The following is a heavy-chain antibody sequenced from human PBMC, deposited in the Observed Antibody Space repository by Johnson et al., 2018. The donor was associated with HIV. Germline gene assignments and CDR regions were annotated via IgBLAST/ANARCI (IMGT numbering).Heavy chain of an antibody. CDR2: IRYDGSNK. V-gene: IGHV3-33*08. CDR3: ATRDPTYRPGAFDI. J-gene: IGHJ3*02. D-gene: IGHD1-14*01. Sequence: QVQLVESGGGVVQPGRSLRLSCAASGFIFSNYGMHWVRQAPGKGLEWVAFIRYDGSNKYYADSVKGRFTISRDNSKNTLYLQMNSLRAEDTAVYYCATRDPTYRPGAFDIWGQGTTVTVSS. CDR1: GFIFSNYG.